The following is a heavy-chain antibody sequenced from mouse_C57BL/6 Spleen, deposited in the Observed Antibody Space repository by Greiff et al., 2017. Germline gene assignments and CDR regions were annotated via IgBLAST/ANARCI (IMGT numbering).Heavy chain of an antibody. J-gene: IGHJ3*01. Sequence: QVQLQQPGAELVMPGASVKLSCTASGYTFTSYCMHWVKQRPGQGLEWIGRIDPSDSYTNYNQKFKGKATLTVDKSSSTAYLQLSSLTSEDAAVYYCARSPPEGYLFAYWGQGTLVTVSA. V-gene: IGHV1-69*01. CDR1: GYTFTSYC. D-gene: IGHD2-2*01. CDR3: ARSPPEGYLFAY. CDR2: IDPSDSYT.